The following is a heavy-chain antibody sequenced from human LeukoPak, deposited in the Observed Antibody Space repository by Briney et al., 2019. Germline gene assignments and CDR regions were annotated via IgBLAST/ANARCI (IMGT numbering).Heavy chain of an antibody. D-gene: IGHD3-22*01. J-gene: IGHJ4*02. V-gene: IGHV3-15*01. CDR3: TTNTYSSY. Sequence: GGSLRLSCAASGFTFTNAWMSWVRQAPGKGLEWVGRVKSKTEGATADYAAPVKGRFTISRDDSKNTLYLQMSSLKTEDTALYYCTTNTYSSYWGQGTLVTVSS. CDR2: VKSKTEGATA. CDR1: GFTFTNAW.